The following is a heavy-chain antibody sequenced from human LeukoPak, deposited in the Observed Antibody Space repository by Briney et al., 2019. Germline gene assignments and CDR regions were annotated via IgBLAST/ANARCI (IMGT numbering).Heavy chain of an antibody. V-gene: IGHV4-39*01. Sequence: SETLSLTCTVSGGSISSSSYYWGWVRQPPGKGLEWIGSIYYSGSTYYNPSLKSRVTISVDTSKNQFSLKLSPVTAADTAVYYCARRYGFYYCSGGSCYFDYWGQGTLVTVSS. CDR3: ARRYGFYYCSGGSCYFDY. D-gene: IGHD2-15*01. CDR1: GGSISSSSYY. J-gene: IGHJ4*02. CDR2: IYYSGST.